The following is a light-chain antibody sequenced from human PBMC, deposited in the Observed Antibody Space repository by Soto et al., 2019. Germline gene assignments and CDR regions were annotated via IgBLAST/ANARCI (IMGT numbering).Light chain of an antibody. CDR3: QQNYSTPRE. CDR1: QSVLYSSNNKNY. Sequence: DIVMTQSPDSLAVSLGERATINCKSSQSVLYSSNNKNYLAWYQQKPGQPPKLLIYWASTRESGVPDRFSGSGSGTDFTLTITGLQAEAGAVNSCQQNYSTPREFGGGTKVEIK. CDR2: WAS. J-gene: IGKJ4*01. V-gene: IGKV4-1*01.